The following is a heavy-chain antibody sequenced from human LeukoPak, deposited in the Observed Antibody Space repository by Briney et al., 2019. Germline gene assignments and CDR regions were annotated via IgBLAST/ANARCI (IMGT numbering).Heavy chain of an antibody. CDR1: GSTFGNFW. J-gene: IGHJ4*02. CDR2: IKYDGSEI. V-gene: IGHV3-7*03. D-gene: IGHD4-11*01. CDR3: AKESTITAYNFDY. Sequence: GGSLRLSCAVSGSTFGNFWMSWVRQAPGKGLEWVANIKYDGSEIHYVDTVKGRFTISRNNAKNSLYLQMNSLRAEDTGIYFCAKESTITAYNFDYWGQGTLVTVSS.